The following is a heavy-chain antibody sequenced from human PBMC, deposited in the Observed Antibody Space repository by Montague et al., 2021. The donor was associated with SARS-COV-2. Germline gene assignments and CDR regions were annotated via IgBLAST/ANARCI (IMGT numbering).Heavy chain of an antibody. CDR1: GGSFSGYY. Sequence: SETLSLTCAVYGGSFSGYYWSWIRQPPGKGLEWIGEINHSGSTNYNPSLKSRVTIPVDTSKNQFSLELSSVTAADTAVYYCARALPVTTFFYSYYGMDVWGQGTTVTVS. D-gene: IGHD4-17*01. CDR2: INHSGST. CDR3: ARALPVTTFFYSYYGMDV. V-gene: IGHV4-34*01. J-gene: IGHJ6*02.